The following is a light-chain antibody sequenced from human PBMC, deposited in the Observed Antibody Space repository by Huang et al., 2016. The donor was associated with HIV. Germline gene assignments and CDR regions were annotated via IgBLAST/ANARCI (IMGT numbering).Light chain of an antibody. V-gene: IGKV3-11*01. CDR3: QQRSAWPLT. CDR1: QSVRSY. Sequence: EIVLTQSPATLSLSPGERATLSCRASQSVRSYLAWYQQKPCQAPMLLIYDASNRATGIPARFSGSGSGTDFTLTISNLQSEDFAVYYCQQRSAWPLTFGGGTKVEI. CDR2: DAS. J-gene: IGKJ4*01.